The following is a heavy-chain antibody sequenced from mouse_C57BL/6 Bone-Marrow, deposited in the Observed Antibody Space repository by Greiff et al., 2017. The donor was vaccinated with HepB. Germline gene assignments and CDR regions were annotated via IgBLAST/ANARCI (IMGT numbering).Heavy chain of an antibody. Sequence: EVMLVESGAELVRPGASVKLSCTASGFNIKDDYMHWVKQRPEQGLEWIGWIDPENGDTEYASKFQGKATITADTSSNTAYLQLSSLTSEDTAVYYCTTWDGYPWFAYWGQGTLVTVSA. V-gene: IGHV14-4*01. D-gene: IGHD2-3*01. J-gene: IGHJ3*01. CDR3: TTWDGYPWFAY. CDR2: IDPENGDT. CDR1: GFNIKDDY.